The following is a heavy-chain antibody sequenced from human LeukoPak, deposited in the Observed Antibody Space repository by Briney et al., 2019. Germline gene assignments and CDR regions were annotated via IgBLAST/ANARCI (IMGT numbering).Heavy chain of an antibody. Sequence: VKVSCKASGGTFSSYAISWVRQAPGQGLEWMGRIIPILGIANYAQKFQGRVTITADKSTSTAYMELSSLRSEDTAVYYCARERDYDYVWGSYRYPPFDYWGQGTLVTVSS. CDR1: GGTFSSYA. J-gene: IGHJ4*02. CDR2: IIPILGIA. CDR3: ARERDYDYVWGSYRYPPFDY. V-gene: IGHV1-69*04. D-gene: IGHD3-16*02.